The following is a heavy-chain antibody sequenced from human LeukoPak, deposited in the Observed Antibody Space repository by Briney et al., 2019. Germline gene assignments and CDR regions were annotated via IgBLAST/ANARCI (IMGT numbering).Heavy chain of an antibody. V-gene: IGHV4-34*01. D-gene: IGHD2-2*01. CDR2: INHSGST. CDR1: GVSFSGYY. J-gene: IGHJ4*02. CDR3: ARGEKSKRVGECSSTSCYQQRLHKPTMAFRRPFDY. Sequence: SETLSLTCAVYGVSFSGYYWSWLRQPPGKGLEWIGEINHSGSTNYSPSLKSRVTISVDTSKNQFSLKLSSVTAAGTAVYYCARGEKSKRVGECSSTSCYQQRLHKPTMAFRRPFDYWGQGTLVTVSS.